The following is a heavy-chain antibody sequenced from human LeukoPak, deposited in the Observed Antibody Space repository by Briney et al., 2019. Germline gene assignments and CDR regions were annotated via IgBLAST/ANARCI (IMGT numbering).Heavy chain of an antibody. Sequence: PGGSLRLSCAASGFTFTDYYMSWIRQAPGKGLEWVSYISSSSRSTTYADSVKGRFTISRDNAKNSLYLQMNSRGAEDTAVYYCSGGYDSDYFFYYGMDVWGQGTTVTVSS. D-gene: IGHD5-12*01. CDR1: GFTFTDYY. CDR3: SGGYDSDYFFYYGMDV. CDR2: ISSSSRST. V-gene: IGHV3-11*06. J-gene: IGHJ6*02.